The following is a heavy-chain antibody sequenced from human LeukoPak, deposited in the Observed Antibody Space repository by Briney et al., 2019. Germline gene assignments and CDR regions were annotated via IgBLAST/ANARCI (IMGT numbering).Heavy chain of an antibody. CDR3: ARGSAYYYESSGIDF. V-gene: IGHV3-69-1*01. J-gene: IGHJ4*02. CDR1: GFTFDDYG. Sequence: PGGSLRLACAASGFTFDDYGMSWVRQAPGKGLEWVSSITSSSFIYYADSLKGRFTISRDNAKNSLYLQMSSLRAEDTAVYYCARGSAYYYESSGIDFWGQGTLVTVSS. CDR2: ITSSSFI. D-gene: IGHD3-22*01.